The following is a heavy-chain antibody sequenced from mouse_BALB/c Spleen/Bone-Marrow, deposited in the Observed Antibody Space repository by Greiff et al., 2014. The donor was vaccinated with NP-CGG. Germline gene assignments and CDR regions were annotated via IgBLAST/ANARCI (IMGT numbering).Heavy chain of an antibody. CDR3: NARVTTRAWFSH. V-gene: IGHV14-4*02. J-gene: IGHJ3*01. CDR2: IDPESGDT. CDR1: DFNIKDYY. D-gene: IGHD2-2*01. Sequence: EVKLVESGAELVRSGASVRLSCSTSDFNIKDYYIHWVKQRPVQGLEWIGWIDPESGDTEYAPKFQGKATMSADTSSNTAYLQLSSLTSEDTAVYYCNARVTTRAWFSHWGQGTLVTVSA.